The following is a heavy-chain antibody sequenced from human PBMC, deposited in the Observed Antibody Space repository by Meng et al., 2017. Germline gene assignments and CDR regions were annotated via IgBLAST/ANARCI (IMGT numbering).Heavy chain of an antibody. Sequence: VPLVESGGDFVKTGGSLRLSCAASGFYFSNAWMSWVRQAPGKGLEWVSYISSSGSTIYYADSVKGRFTISRDNAKNSLYLQMNSLRAEDTAVYYCARGGAARPPDYWGQGTLVTVSS. V-gene: IGHV3-11*01. CDR3: ARGGAARPPDY. D-gene: IGHD6-6*01. CDR1: GFYFSNAW. CDR2: ISSSGSTI. J-gene: IGHJ4*02.